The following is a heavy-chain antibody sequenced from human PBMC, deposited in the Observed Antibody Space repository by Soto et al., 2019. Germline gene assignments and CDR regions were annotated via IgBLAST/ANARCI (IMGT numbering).Heavy chain of an antibody. D-gene: IGHD2-21*02. J-gene: IGHJ6*02. V-gene: IGHV4-59*01. Sequence: SETLSLTCTVSGGAISRYYWSWIRQPPGKGLEWIGYMYNTGSTVYNPSFKSRVTISVDTSKNQFSLKLNSVIAADTAVYYCSRDLWGYCGTDCFPLDVWGQGTTVTVSS. CDR1: GGAISRYY. CDR3: SRDLWGYCGTDCFPLDV. CDR2: MYNTGST.